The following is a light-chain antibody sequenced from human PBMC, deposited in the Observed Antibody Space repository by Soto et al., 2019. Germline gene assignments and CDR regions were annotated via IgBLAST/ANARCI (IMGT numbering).Light chain of an antibody. CDR1: SSDVGAYNY. Sequence: QSALTQPASVSGSPGQSITISCTGTSSDVGAYNYVSWYQQHPGKVPKLMIFDVSNRPSGVSNRFSGSKSGNTASLTISGLQAEDEADYYCRSYTTATTRVFGGGTKLTVL. CDR2: DVS. J-gene: IGLJ3*02. CDR3: RSYTTATTRV. V-gene: IGLV2-14*01.